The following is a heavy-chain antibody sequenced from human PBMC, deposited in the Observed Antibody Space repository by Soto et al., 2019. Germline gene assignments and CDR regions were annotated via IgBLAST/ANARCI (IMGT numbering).Heavy chain of an antibody. CDR1: DGSFSSHF. CDR3: ATYDVGTIIQDY. J-gene: IGHJ4*02. Sequence: QVQLQQWGAGLLKPSETLSLTCAIYDGSFSSHFRTWVRQPPGKGLEWIGEIPPGGSPNYNPSLKSRVTISGDTSKKQFSLELSSLTAADTAVYYCATYDVGTIIQDYWGQGTLVTVSS. D-gene: IGHD2-21*02. CDR2: IPPGGSP. V-gene: IGHV4-34*01.